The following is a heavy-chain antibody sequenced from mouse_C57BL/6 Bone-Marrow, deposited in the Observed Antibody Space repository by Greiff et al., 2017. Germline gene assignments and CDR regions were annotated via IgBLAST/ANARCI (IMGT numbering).Heavy chain of an antibody. D-gene: IGHD1-1*01. Sequence: QVQLKQSGAELARPGASVKLSCKASGYTFTSYGLSWVKQRTGQGLEWIGEIYPRSGNTYYNEKFKGKATLTADKSSITAYMELRSLTSEDSAVYYCSIYYYGVGYGYFDVWGTGTTVTVSS. V-gene: IGHV1-81*01. CDR2: IYPRSGNT. CDR3: SIYYYGVGYGYFDV. J-gene: IGHJ1*03. CDR1: GYTFTSYG.